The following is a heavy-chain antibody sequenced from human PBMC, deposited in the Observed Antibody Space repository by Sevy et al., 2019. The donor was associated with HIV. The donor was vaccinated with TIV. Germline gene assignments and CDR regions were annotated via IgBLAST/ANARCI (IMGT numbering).Heavy chain of an antibody. CDR3: ARDTTRESNGYYSDAFDI. Sequence: SETLSLTCTVSDGSISGYYWSWIRQPPGKGLEWIGYIYSSGSTNYNPSLKSRVTMSVDTSKNQFSLKLSSVNDADTDGYYGARDTTRESNGYYSDAFDIWGQGTMVTVSS. CDR2: IYSSGST. CDR1: DGSISGYY. D-gene: IGHD3-22*01. J-gene: IGHJ3*02. V-gene: IGHV4-59*12.